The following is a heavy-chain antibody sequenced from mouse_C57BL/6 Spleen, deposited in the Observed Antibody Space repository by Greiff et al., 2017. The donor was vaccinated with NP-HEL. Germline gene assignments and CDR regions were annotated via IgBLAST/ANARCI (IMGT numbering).Heavy chain of an antibody. CDR1: GFTFSSYA. J-gene: IGHJ4*01. D-gene: IGHD4-1*01. CDR2: ISSGGDYI. V-gene: IGHV5-9-1*02. Sequence: EVQGVESGEGLVKPGGSLKLSCAASGFTFSSYAMSWVRQTPEKRLEWVAYISSGGDYIYYADTVKGRFTISRDNARNTLYLQMSSLKSEDTAMYYCTRDGTLCAMDYWGQGTSVTVSS. CDR3: TRDGTLCAMDY.